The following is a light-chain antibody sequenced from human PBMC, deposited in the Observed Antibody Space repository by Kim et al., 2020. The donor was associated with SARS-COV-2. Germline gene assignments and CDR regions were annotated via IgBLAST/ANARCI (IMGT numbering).Light chain of an antibody. CDR3: QQYGSSPRT. CDR2: GAS. J-gene: IGKJ1*01. V-gene: IGKV3-20*01. CDR1: QSVSSCY. Sequence: SPGERATISCRASQSVSSCYLAWQQKKPGKAPRLINDGASRRATGTPDRFSGSGSGTDFTLTISRLEPEDFAVYYCQQYGSSPRTFGQGTKVDIK.